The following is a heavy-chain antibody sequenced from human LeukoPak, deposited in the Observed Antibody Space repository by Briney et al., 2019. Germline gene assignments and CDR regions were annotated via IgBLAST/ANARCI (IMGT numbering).Heavy chain of an antibody. CDR2: VSTYNGNT. J-gene: IGHJ6*03. CDR3: AYSISSPADYYYYMDV. D-gene: IGHD6-6*01. V-gene: IGHV1-18*01. CDR1: GYISKSSG. Sequence: ASVKVSCKASGYISKSSGFSWVRQAPGQGLEWMGWVSTYNGNTKFARRLQGRVTMTTDTSTKTAYMELRSLRSDDTAVYYCAYSISSPADYYYYMDVWGKGTKVTVSS.